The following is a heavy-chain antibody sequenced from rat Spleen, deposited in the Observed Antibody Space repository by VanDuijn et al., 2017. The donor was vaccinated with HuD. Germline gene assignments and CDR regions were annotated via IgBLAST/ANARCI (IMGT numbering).Heavy chain of an antibody. CDR2: ISNTGGST. CDR1: GFIFSDFH. V-gene: IGHV5-20*01. CDR3: TRDQPILFAY. D-gene: IGHD3-4*01. Sequence: EVQLVESGGGLVQPGRSLKISCAASGFIFSDFHLAWVRQAPTKGLEWVASISNTGGSTYYPDSVKGRFTISRDNAKSTLYLQMNSLRSEDTATYYCTRDQPILFAYWGQGTLVTVSS. J-gene: IGHJ3*01.